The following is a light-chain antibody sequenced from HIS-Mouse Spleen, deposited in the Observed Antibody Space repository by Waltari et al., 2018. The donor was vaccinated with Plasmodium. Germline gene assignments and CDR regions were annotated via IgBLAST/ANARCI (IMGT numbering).Light chain of an antibody. CDR3: YSTDSSGNHRV. CDR2: EDS. Sequence: SYELTQPPPVSVSPGQTARLPCSGSALPKKYAYWYQQKSGQAPVLVIYEDSKRPSGIPERFSGSSSGTMATLTISGAQVEDEADYYCYSTDSSGNHRVFGGGTKLTVL. V-gene: IGLV3-10*01. CDR1: ALPKKY. J-gene: IGLJ3*02.